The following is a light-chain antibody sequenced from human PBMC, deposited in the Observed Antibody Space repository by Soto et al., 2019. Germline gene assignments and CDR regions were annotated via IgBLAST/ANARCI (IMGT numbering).Light chain of an antibody. CDR2: GNS. Sequence: QSVLTQPPSVSGAPGQRVTISCTGSSSNIGAGYDVHWYQQLPGTAPKLLIYGNSNRPSGVRDRFSGSKSGTSASLAIPGLESEDEADYYCQFYDSSLSGWVFGGGTKLTVL. CDR1: SSNIGAGYD. J-gene: IGLJ3*02. V-gene: IGLV1-40*01. CDR3: QFYDSSLSGWV.